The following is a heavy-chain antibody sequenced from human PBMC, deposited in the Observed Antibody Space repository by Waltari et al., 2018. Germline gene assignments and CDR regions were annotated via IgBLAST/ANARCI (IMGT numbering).Heavy chain of an antibody. J-gene: IGHJ4*02. CDR2: IIPIFGTA. Sequence: ISWVRQAPGQGLEWMGGIIPIFGTANYAQKFQGRVTITADESTSTAYMELSSLRSEDTAVYYCARLVDYYDSSGAIDYWGQGTLVTVSS. V-gene: IGHV1-69*01. CDR3: ARLVDYYDSSGAIDY. D-gene: IGHD3-22*01.